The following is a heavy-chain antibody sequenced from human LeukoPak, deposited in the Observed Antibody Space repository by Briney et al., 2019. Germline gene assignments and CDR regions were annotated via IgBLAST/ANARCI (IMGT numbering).Heavy chain of an antibody. V-gene: IGHV3-33*01. CDR1: GFTFSDYG. CDR2: IWYDGNNK. D-gene: IGHD2-2*01. Sequence: PGRSLRLSCAASGFTFSDYGIHWVRQAPGKGLEWVEVIWYDGNNKYYADSVKGRFTISRDNSKNMMYLQMNSLRAEDTAVYYCAREGGCSSAKCPFDYWGQGTLVTVPS. J-gene: IGHJ4*02. CDR3: AREGGCSSAKCPFDY.